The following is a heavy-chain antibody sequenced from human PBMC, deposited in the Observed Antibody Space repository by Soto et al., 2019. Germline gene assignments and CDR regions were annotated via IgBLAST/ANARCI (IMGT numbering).Heavy chain of an antibody. J-gene: IGHJ5*02. CDR2: ISAYNGNT. V-gene: IGHV1-18*01. Sequence: ASVRVSCKASGYTFTSYGISWVRQAPGQGLEWMGWISAYNGNTNYAQKLQGRVTMTTDTSTSTAYMELRSLRSDDTAVYYCARGSSSARGGDWFDPWGQGTLVTVSS. D-gene: IGHD6-6*01. CDR1: GYTFTSYG. CDR3: ARGSSSARGGDWFDP.